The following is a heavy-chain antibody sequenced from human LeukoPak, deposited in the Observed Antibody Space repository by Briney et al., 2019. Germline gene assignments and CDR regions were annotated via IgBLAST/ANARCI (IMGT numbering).Heavy chain of an antibody. D-gene: IGHD3-22*01. Sequence: ASVKVSCKASGYTFTGYYMHWVRQAPGQGLEWMGWINPNSGGTNYAQKFQGRVTMTRDTSISTAYMELSRLGSDDTAVYYCARGDSSGEKASDAFDIWGQGTMVTVSS. CDR1: GYTFTGYY. J-gene: IGHJ3*02. CDR2: INPNSGGT. CDR3: ARGDSSGEKASDAFDI. V-gene: IGHV1-2*02.